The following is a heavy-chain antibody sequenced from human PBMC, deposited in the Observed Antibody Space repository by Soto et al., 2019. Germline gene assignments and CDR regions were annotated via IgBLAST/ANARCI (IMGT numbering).Heavy chain of an antibody. CDR1: GFTFSSYA. CDR2: ISGSGGST. CDR3: AKGPYCGGDCYFYYYGMDG. D-gene: IGHD2-21*02. Sequence: GGSLRLSCAASGFTFSSYAMSWVRQAPGKGLEWVSAISGSGGSTYYADSVKGRFTISRDNSKNTLYLQMNSLRAEDTAVYYCAKGPYCGGDCYFYYYGMDGWGQGTTVTVSS. V-gene: IGHV3-23*01. J-gene: IGHJ6*02.